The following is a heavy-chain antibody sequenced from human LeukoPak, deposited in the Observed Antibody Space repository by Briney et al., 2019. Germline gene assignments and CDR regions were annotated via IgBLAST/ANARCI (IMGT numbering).Heavy chain of an antibody. Sequence: TSETLSLTCAVYGGSFSGYYWSWIRQPPGKGLEWIGEINHSGSTNYNPSLKSRVTISVDTSKNQFSLKLSSVTAADTAVYYCARRGAGYSSSSSWFDPWGQGTLVTVS. CDR2: INHSGST. V-gene: IGHV4-34*01. D-gene: IGHD6-6*01. J-gene: IGHJ5*02. CDR3: ARRGAGYSSSSSWFDP. CDR1: GGSFSGYY.